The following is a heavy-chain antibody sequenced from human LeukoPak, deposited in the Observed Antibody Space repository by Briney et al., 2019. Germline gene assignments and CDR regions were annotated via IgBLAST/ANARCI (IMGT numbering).Heavy chain of an antibody. J-gene: IGHJ2*01. V-gene: IGHV1-46*01. Sequence: ASVKVSCKASGYTFTSYYMHWVRQAPGQGLEWMGIINPSGGSTGYAQKFQGRVTMTRDTSTSTVYMELSSLRSEDTAVHYCARARGGSSSYWYFDLWGRGTLVTVSS. D-gene: IGHD6-6*01. CDR3: ARARGGSSSYWYFDL. CDR2: INPSGGST. CDR1: GYTFTSYY.